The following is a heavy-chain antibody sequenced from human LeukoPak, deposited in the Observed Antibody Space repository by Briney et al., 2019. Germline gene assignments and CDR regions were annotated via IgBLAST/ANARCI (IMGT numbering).Heavy chain of an antibody. V-gene: IGHV4-34*01. CDR3: ARSNSGSYFRGYFDY. D-gene: IGHD1-26*01. Sequence: PSETLSLTCAVYGGSFSGYYWSWIRQPPGKGLEWIGEINHSGSTNYNPSLKSRVTISVDTSKDQFSLKLSSVTAADTAVYYCARSNSGSYFRGYFDYWGQGTLVTVSS. CDR1: GGSFSGYY. J-gene: IGHJ4*02. CDR2: INHSGST.